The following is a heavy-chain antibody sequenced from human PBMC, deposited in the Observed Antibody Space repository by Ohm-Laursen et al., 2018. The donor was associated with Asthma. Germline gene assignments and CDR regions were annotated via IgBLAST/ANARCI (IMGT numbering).Heavy chain of an antibody. CDR2: IKPDGSQT. J-gene: IGHJ4*02. D-gene: IGHD2-2*01. CDR3: ATLSWYASQY. Sequence: ETLSLTWTVSGGSISSSNWWSWVRQPPGKGLQWLAFIKPDGSQTYYADSLEGRFSISRDNSKNSLYLQMSSLRGEDTALYYCATLSWYASQYWGQGTLVTVSS. V-gene: IGHV3-7*01. CDR1: GGSISSSNW.